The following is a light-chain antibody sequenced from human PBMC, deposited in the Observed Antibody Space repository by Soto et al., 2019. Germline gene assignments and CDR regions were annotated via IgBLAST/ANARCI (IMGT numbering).Light chain of an antibody. Sequence: LTQPASVSGSPGQSITISCTGTSSDVGFYNLVSWYQHHPGKVPKVIIYETSKRPSGVSDRFSGSKSGNTASLTISGLQAEDEADYYCFSFTSTNTHVFGSGTKVTVL. V-gene: IGLV2-23*01. CDR1: SSDVGFYNL. CDR3: FSFTSTNTHV. J-gene: IGLJ1*01. CDR2: ETS.